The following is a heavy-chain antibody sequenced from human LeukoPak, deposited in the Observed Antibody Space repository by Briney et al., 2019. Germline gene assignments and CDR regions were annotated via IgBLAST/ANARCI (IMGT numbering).Heavy chain of an antibody. CDR3: AKSPYGAGDIFDF. CDR2: VSDSGGST. V-gene: IGHV3-23*01. Sequence: GGSLRLSCAASGFTFSSYAMSWVRQAPGKGLEWVSSVSDSGGSTYYTDSVKGRFTISRDNSKNTLYLQMNSLRAEDTAVYYCAKSPYGAGDIFDFWGQGTLVTVSS. J-gene: IGHJ4*02. CDR1: GFTFSSYA. D-gene: IGHD2-15*01.